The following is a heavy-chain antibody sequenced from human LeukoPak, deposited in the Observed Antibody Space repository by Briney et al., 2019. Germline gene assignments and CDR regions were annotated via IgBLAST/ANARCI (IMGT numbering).Heavy chain of an antibody. CDR2: VSSSGSTI. D-gene: IGHD3-10*01. CDR3: AKNGHGSGSYYPRTKYYFDY. J-gene: IGHJ4*02. CDR1: GFTFSSYE. Sequence: GGSLRLSCAASGFTFSSYEMNWVRQAPGKGLEWVSYVSSSGSTIYYADSVKGRFTISRDNAKNSLYLQMNSLRAEDTAVYYCAKNGHGSGSYYPRTKYYFDYWGQGTLVTVSS. V-gene: IGHV3-48*03.